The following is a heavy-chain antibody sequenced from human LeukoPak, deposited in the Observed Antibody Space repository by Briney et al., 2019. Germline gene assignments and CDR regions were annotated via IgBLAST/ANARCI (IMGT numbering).Heavy chain of an antibody. D-gene: IGHD1-26*01. J-gene: IGHJ4*02. CDR1: GGSISSSY. V-gene: IGHV4-4*09. CDR3: ARHGFRSGSYYFDC. CDR2: IYTSGST. Sequence: SETLSLICTVSGGSISSSYWSWIRQPPGKGLEWIGYIYTSGSTNYNPSLKSRVTISVDTSKNQFSLKLSSVTAADTAVYYCARHGFRSGSYYFDCWGQGTLVTVSS.